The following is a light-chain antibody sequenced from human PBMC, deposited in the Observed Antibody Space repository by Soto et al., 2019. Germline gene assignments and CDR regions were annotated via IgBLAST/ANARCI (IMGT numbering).Light chain of an antibody. V-gene: IGKV1-39*01. Sequence: IQMNQSPSSLSASVGDRVTITCRASPSINRDLHSYQHRPGEAPNLLISLASSLQSGVPSRFSGSGFGTDFTLTSISLQREDCANYYCQQSHITQYSFGQGTTVEIK. J-gene: IGKJ2*03. CDR1: PSINRD. CDR2: LAS. CDR3: QQSHITQYS.